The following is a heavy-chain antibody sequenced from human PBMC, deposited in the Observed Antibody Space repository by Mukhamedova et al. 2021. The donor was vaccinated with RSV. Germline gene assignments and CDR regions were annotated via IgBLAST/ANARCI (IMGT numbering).Heavy chain of an antibody. CDR2: IGGSGTRT. Sequence: YAMSWVRQAPGKGLEGVSTIGGSGTRTYYADSVQGRFTISRDNSKNTLYLQMDSLRAEDTALYYCAKDFVAPVPGHDGFDIWGQG. J-gene: IGHJ3*02. V-gene: IGHV3-23*01. D-gene: IGHD6-19*01. CDR1: YA. CDR3: AKDFVAPVPGHDGFDI.